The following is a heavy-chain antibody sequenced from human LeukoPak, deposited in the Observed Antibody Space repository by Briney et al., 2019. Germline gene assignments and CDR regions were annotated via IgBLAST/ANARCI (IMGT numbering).Heavy chain of an antibody. CDR3: TTESPIVAASAASGNGY. V-gene: IGHV3-15*01. J-gene: IGHJ4*02. CDR1: GFTFSHSW. CDR2: IKNKTYGGTT. D-gene: IGHD2-2*01. Sequence: GGSLRLSCAASGFTFSHSWLSWVRQAPGKGLEWVGRIKNKTYGGTTDYAVHVKGRFTISRDDSKNTLYLQMNSLKTEDTAVYYCTTESPIVAASAASGNGYWGQGTLVTVSS.